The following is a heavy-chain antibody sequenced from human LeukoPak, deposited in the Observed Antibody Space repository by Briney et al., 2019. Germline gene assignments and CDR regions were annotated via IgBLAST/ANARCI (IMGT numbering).Heavy chain of an antibody. CDR3: ARDLPIPKYGMDV. J-gene: IGHJ6*02. V-gene: IGHV3-30*09. D-gene: IGHD2-21*01. CDR2: MSYDGSNK. Sequence: GRSLRLSCAASGFTFSSYAIHWVRQTPGKGLEWVAFMSYDGSNKYYADSVEGRFAISRDNSKITLYLQMNSLRVEDTAVYYCARDLPIPKYGMDVWGQGTTVTVSS. CDR1: GFTFSSYA.